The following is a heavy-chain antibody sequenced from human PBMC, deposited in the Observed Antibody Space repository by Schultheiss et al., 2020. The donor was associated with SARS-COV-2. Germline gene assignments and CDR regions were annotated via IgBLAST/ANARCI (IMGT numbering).Heavy chain of an antibody. V-gene: IGHV4-34*01. J-gene: IGHJ6*02. CDR2: INHRGST. Sequence: SETLSLTCTVSGGSISSYYWSWIRQPPGKGLEWIGEINHRGSTNYNPSLKSRVTISTDTSKNQFSLKLSSVTAADTAVYYCARVRAKPIVVVPAYGMDVWGQGTTVTVSS. CDR3: ARVRAKPIVVVPAYGMDV. D-gene: IGHD2-2*01. CDR1: GGSISSYY.